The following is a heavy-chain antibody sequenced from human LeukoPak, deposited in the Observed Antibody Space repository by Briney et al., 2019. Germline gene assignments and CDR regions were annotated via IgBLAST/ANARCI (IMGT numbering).Heavy chain of an antibody. V-gene: IGHV3-48*02. CDR2: ISSSSTTI. CDR3: ARGPCYYTSGSHFHPFDY. Sequence: PGGSLRLSCAASGFTFSSYSMNWVRQAPGKGLEWVSYISSSSTTIYYADSVKGRFTISRDNAKNSLYLQMNSLRDEDTAVYYCARGPCYYTSGSHFHPFDYWGQGTLVAVSS. J-gene: IGHJ4*02. CDR1: GFTFSSYS. D-gene: IGHD3-10*01.